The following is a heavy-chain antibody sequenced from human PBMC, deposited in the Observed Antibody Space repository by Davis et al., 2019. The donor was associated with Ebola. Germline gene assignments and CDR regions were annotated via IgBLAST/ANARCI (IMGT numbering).Heavy chain of an antibody. Sequence: PGGSLRLSCAASGFTFSSYWMSWVRQAPGKGLEWVANIKQDGSEKYYVDSVKGRFTISRDNAKNSLYLQMNSLRAEDTAVYYCASRGTMIVDLYGMDVWGQGTTVTVSS. J-gene: IGHJ6*02. V-gene: IGHV3-7*01. CDR1: GFTFSSYW. CDR2: IKQDGSEK. D-gene: IGHD3-22*01. CDR3: ASRGTMIVDLYGMDV.